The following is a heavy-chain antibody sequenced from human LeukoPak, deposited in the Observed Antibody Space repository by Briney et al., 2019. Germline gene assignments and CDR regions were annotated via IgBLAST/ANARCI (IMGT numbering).Heavy chain of an antibody. V-gene: IGHV4-34*01. D-gene: IGHD3-9*01. Sequence: PSETLSLTCAVYGGSFSGYYWSWIRQPPGKGLEWIGEITHSGSTNYNPSLKSRVTISVDTSKNEFSLNLSSVTAADTAVYYCASQIRSFDWLWGWFDPWGQGTVVTASS. CDR1: GGSFSGYY. CDR3: ASQIRSFDWLWGWFDP. J-gene: IGHJ5*02. CDR2: ITHSGST.